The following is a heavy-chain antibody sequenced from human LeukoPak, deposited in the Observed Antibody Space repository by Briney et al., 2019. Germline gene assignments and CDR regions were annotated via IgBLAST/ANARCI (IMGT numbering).Heavy chain of an antibody. CDR1: GFTFSDYY. CDR3: ARDPRIAAAGSDY. Sequence: GGSLRLPCAASGFTFSDYYMSWIRQAPGKGLEWVSYISSSGSTIYYADSVKGRFTISRDNAKNSLYLQMNSLRAEDTAVYYCARDPRIAAAGSDYWGQGTLVTVSS. CDR2: ISSSGSTI. J-gene: IGHJ4*02. V-gene: IGHV3-11*04. D-gene: IGHD6-13*01.